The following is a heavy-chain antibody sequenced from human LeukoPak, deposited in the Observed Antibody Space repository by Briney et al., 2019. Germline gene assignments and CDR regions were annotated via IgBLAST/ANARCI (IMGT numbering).Heavy chain of an antibody. CDR2: ISSSSSTI. CDR3: ARDSYGDYVQDV. D-gene: IGHD4-17*01. Sequence: PGGSLRLSCAASGFTFSSYSMNWVRQAPGKGLEWVSYISSSSSTIYYADPVKGRFTISRDYAKNSLYLQMNSLRAEDTAVYYCARDSYGDYVQDVWGQGTTVTVSS. J-gene: IGHJ6*02. CDR1: GFTFSSYS. V-gene: IGHV3-48*01.